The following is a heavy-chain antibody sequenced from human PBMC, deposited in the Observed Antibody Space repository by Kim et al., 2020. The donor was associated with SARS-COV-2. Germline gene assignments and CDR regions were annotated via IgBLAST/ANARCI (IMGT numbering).Heavy chain of an antibody. V-gene: IGHV4-31*02. CDR2: T. Sequence: TYDNPSLKSRVTIAVDTSKSQFSLNLSSVTAADTAVYYCARDKAVAGISDWGQGTLVTVSS. J-gene: IGHJ4*02. D-gene: IGHD6-19*01. CDR3: ARDKAVAGISD.